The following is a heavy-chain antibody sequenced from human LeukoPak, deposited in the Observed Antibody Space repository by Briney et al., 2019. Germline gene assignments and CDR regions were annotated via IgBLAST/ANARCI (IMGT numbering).Heavy chain of an antibody. CDR2: IWYDGSNK. CDR1: GVTFSSYG. J-gene: IGHJ5*02. CDR3: ARDRGHGSGSSNWFDP. V-gene: IGHV3-33*01. Sequence: HAGGSLRLSCAASGVTFSSYGMHWVRQAPGKGLEWVAVIWYDGSNKYYADSVKGRFTISRDNSKSTLFLQMNSLGAEDTALYYCARDRGHGSGSSNWFDPWGQGTLVTVSP. D-gene: IGHD3-10*01.